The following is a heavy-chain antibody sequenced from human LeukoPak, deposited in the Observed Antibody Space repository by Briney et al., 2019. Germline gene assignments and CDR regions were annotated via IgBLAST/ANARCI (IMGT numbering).Heavy chain of an antibody. V-gene: IGHV3-48*04. CDR1: GFTFSSYS. J-gene: IGHJ6*03. CDR2: ISSSSSTI. CDR3: AKDGCSSTSCYRTHYYYMDV. D-gene: IGHD2-2*02. Sequence: PGGSLRLSCAASGFTFSSYSMNWVRQAPGKGLEWVSYISSSSSTIYYADSVKGRFTISRDNAKNSLYLQMNSLRAEDTAVYYCAKDGCSSTSCYRTHYYYMDVWGKGTTVTVSS.